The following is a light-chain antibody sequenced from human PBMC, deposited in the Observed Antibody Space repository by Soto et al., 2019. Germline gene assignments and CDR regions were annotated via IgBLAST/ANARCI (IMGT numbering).Light chain of an antibody. CDR1: SRDVGGYNY. CDR3: SSYTSSSPSEV. Sequence: QSALTQPASVSGSPGQSITISCTGTSRDVGGYNYVSWYQQHPGKAPKLMIYDVSNRPSGVSNRFSGSKSGNTASLTISGLQAEDEADYYCSSYTSSSPSEVFGGGTKVTVL. V-gene: IGLV2-14*01. CDR2: DVS. J-gene: IGLJ3*02.